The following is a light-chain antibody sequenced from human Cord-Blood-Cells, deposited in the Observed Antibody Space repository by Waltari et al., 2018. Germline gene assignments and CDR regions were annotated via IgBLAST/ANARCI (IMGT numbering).Light chain of an antibody. J-gene: IGLJ2*01. CDR1: SSNIGNNA. CDR2: YDD. Sequence: QSVLTQPPSVSEAPRQRVTISCSGSSSNIGNNAVNWYQQLPGKAPKLLIYYDDLLPSGVSDRFSGSKSGTSASLASSGLQSEEEADYYCAAWDDSPNGLVCGGGTKLTVL. CDR3: AAWDDSPNGLV. V-gene: IGLV1-36*01.